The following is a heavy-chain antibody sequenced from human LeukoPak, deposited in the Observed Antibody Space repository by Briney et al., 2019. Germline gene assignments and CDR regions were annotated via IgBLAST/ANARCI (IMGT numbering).Heavy chain of an antibody. J-gene: IGHJ5*02. CDR2: MNPNSGNT. Sequence: ASVKVSCKASGYTFTSYDINWVRQATGQGLEWMGWMNPNSGNTGYAQKFQGRVTMTRNTSISTAYMELSSLRSEDTAVYYCARGGYCSSTGCYYRVRFDPWGQGTLVTVSS. D-gene: IGHD2-2*01. CDR1: GYTFTSYD. CDR3: ARGGYCSSTGCYYRVRFDP. V-gene: IGHV1-8*01.